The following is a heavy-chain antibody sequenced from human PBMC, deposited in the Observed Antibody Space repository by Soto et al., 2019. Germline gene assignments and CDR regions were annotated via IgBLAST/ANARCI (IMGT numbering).Heavy chain of an antibody. Sequence: QVQLVQSGAEVKKPGSSVKVSCKASGGSFNNYAVTWVRQAPGQGLEWMGGMIPMSGTANYAQKFQGRVTITADKSTSTAYMELSSLRYDDTAVYYCASSYGTSWYGDYWGQGTLVTVSS. J-gene: IGHJ4*02. V-gene: IGHV1-69*06. CDR3: ASSYGTSWYGDY. D-gene: IGHD6-13*01. CDR2: MIPMSGTA. CDR1: GGSFNNYA.